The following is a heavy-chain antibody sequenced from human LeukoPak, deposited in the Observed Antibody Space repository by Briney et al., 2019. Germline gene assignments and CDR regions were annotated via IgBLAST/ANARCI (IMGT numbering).Heavy chain of an antibody. CDR3: ARLNDNWFDP. J-gene: IGHJ5*02. CDR2: VSSGASDT. V-gene: IGHV5-51*01. D-gene: IGHD3-16*01. Sequence: GESLKISCKGSGYTFTNYWICWVRQMPGKGLEGMGTVSSGASDTIYSPSFQGQVTISADKSISTAYLQWSSLKASDTAMYYCARLNDNWFDPWGQGTLVTVSS. CDR1: GYTFTNYW.